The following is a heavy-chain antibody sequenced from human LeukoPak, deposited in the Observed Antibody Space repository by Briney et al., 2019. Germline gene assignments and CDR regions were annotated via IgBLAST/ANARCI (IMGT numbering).Heavy chain of an antibody. Sequence: SETLSLTCAVYGESFSAYFWNWIRQAPGKPLEYIGEINHRGSSHYNPSLKTRVTLSVDTSKNQFSLKLTSVTAADAAVYFCARGSSFDGYCSAGACDAGYYDSWGQGTPVTVSS. CDR2: INHRGSS. D-gene: IGHD2-15*01. V-gene: IGHV4-34*01. J-gene: IGHJ4*02. CDR1: GESFSAYF. CDR3: ARGSSFDGYCSAGACDAGYYDS.